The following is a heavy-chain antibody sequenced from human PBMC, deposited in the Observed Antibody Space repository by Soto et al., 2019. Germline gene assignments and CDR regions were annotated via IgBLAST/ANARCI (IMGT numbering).Heavy chain of an antibody. Sequence: SETLSLTCAVYGGSFSGYYWSWIRQPPGKGLEWIGEINHSGSTNYNPSLKSRVTISVDTSKNQFSLKLSSVTAADTAVYYCAKTARLVLPAAIIGGDYYYYMDVWGKGTTVTVSS. D-gene: IGHD2-2*01. CDR3: AKTARLVLPAAIIGGDYYYYMDV. V-gene: IGHV4-34*01. CDR2: INHSGST. J-gene: IGHJ6*03. CDR1: GGSFSGYY.